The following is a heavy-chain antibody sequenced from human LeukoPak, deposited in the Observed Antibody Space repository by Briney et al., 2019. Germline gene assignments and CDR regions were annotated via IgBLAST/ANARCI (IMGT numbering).Heavy chain of an antibody. Sequence: GASVKVSCKASGYTFTSYGISWVRQAPGQGLEWMGWISAYNGNTNYAQKLQGRFTMTTDTSTSTAYMELRSLRSDDTAVYYCATATKGDYYDSSGYYPGEAFDIWGQGTMVTVSS. V-gene: IGHV1-18*01. CDR3: ATATKGDYYDSSGYYPGEAFDI. J-gene: IGHJ3*02. CDR1: GYTFTSYG. D-gene: IGHD3-22*01. CDR2: ISAYNGNT.